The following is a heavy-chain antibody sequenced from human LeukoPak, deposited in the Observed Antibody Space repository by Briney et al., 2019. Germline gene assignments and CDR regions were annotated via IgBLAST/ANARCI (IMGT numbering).Heavy chain of an antibody. V-gene: IGHV1-69*04. CDR3: ARDPDYGDYYFDY. CDR2: IIPILGIA. CDR1: GGTFSSYA. J-gene: IGHJ4*02. D-gene: IGHD4-17*01. Sequence: ASVKVSCKASGGTFSSYAISWVRQAPGQGLEWMGRIIPILGIANYAQKFQGRVTITADESTSTAYMELSSLRSEDTAVYYCARDPDYGDYYFDYWGQGTLVTVSS.